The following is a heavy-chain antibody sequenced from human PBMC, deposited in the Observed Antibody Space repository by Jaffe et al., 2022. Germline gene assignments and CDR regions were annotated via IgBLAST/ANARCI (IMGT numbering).Heavy chain of an antibody. CDR2: IYYSGST. J-gene: IGHJ4*02. Sequence: QLQLQESGPGLVKPSETLSLTCTVSGGSISSSSYYWGWIRQPPGKGLEWIGSIYYSGSTYYNPSLKSRVTISVDTSKNQFSLKLSSVTAADTAVYYCARLKGSYYDFWSGYYRDYYFDYWGQGTLVTVSS. D-gene: IGHD3-3*01. CDR3: ARLKGSYYDFWSGYYRDYYFDY. CDR1: GGSISSSSYY. V-gene: IGHV4-39*01.